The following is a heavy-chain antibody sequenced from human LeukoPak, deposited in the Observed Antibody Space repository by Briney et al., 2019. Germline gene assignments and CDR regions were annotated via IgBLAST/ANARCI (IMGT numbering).Heavy chain of an antibody. CDR1: GYTFTGYY. J-gene: IGHJ5*02. D-gene: IGHD1-26*01. CDR2: INPNSGGT. CDR3: ARGKWELLHMYFDP. Sequence: ASVKVSCKASGYTFTGYYMNWVRQAPGQGLEWMGWINPNSGGTNYAQKFQGRVTMTRDTSISTAYMELSRLRSDDTAVYYCARGKWELLHMYFDPWGQGTLVTVSS. V-gene: IGHV1-2*02.